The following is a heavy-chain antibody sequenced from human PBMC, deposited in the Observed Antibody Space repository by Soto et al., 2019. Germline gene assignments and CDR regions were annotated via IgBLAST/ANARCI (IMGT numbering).Heavy chain of an antibody. V-gene: IGHV3-23*01. CDR2: ISGSGGST. Sequence: GVLRLSCAASGFTFSSYAMSWVRQAPGKGLEWVSAISGSGGSTYYADSVKGRFTISRDNSKNTLYLQMNSLRAEDTAVYYCAKDIAQYYYDSSGYYQALDYWGQGTLVTVSS. D-gene: IGHD3-22*01. CDR3: AKDIAQYYYDSSGYYQALDY. J-gene: IGHJ4*02. CDR1: GFTFSSYA.